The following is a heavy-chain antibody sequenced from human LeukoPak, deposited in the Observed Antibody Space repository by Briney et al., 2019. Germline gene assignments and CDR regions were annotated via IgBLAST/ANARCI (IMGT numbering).Heavy chain of an antibody. CDR2: IYYSGST. V-gene: IGHV4-59*08. CDR3: ERHRRSGPGDY. D-gene: IGHD2-15*01. CDR1: GGSISSYY. J-gene: IGHJ4*02. Sequence: SETLSLTCTVSGGSISSYYWSWIRQPPGKGLEWIGYIYYSGSTNYNPSLKSRVTISVDTSKNQFSLRLSSVTAADTAVYYCERHRRSGPGDYGGQGTQVTVSS.